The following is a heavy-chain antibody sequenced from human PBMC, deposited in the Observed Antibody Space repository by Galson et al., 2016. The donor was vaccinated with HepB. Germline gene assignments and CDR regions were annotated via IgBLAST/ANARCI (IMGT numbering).Heavy chain of an antibody. J-gene: IGHJ6*02. CDR1: GDSVSSNSAA. D-gene: IGHD1-26*01. V-gene: IGHV6-1*01. Sequence: CAISGDSVSSNSAAWNWIRQSPSRGLEWLGRTYYRSKWYNDYAASVKSRITINPDTSKNQFSLQLNSVTPEDTAVYYCARGLRAGYYWSFDVWGQGTTVTVSS. CDR3: ARGLRAGYYWSFDV. CDR2: TYYRSKWYN.